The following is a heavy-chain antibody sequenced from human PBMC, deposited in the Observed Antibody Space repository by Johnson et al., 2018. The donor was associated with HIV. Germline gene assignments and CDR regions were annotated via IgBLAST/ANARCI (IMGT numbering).Heavy chain of an antibody. V-gene: IGHV3-20*04. Sequence: EVQLVESGGGVVRPGGSLRLSCAASGFTFDDYGMSWVRQGTGKGLEWVSGLNWNGGSTGYADSVKGRFTISRDNAKNTLYLQMNSLRAEDSAVDYCAKWKYCSGDNCYSEFGVFDDAFDIWGQGTMVTVSS. CDR1: GFTFDDYG. CDR3: AKWKYCSGDNCYSEFGVFDDAFDI. J-gene: IGHJ3*02. CDR2: LNWNGGST. D-gene: IGHD2-15*01.